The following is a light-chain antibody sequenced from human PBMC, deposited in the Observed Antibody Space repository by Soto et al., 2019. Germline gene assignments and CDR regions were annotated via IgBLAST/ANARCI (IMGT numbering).Light chain of an antibody. Sequence: QSALTQPASVSGSPGQSITISCTGTSSDVGAFNFVSWYQQHPGKAPKLMIYDVRHRPSGFSDRFSGSKSGNTASLTIYGLQAEDEADYYCTSHTTTSPPVLFGGGTKVTVL. CDR2: DVR. CDR1: SSDVGAFNF. CDR3: TSHTTTSPPVL. V-gene: IGLV2-14*03. J-gene: IGLJ2*01.